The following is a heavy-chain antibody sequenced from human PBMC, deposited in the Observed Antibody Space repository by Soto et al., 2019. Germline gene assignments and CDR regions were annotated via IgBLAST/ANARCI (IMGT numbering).Heavy chain of an antibody. J-gene: IGHJ5*02. CDR2: IYYSGST. CDR3: ARAVTMVRGVIRWFDP. Sequence: SETLSLTCTVSGGSISSYYWSWIRQPPGKGLEWIGYIYYSGSTNYNPSLKSRVTISVDTSKNQFSLKLSSVTAADTAVYYCARAVTMVRGVIRWFDPWGQGTLVTVSS. V-gene: IGHV4-59*01. D-gene: IGHD3-10*01. CDR1: GGSISSYY.